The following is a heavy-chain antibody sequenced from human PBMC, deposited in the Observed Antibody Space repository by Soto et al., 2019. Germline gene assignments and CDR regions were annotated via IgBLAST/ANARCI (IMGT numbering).Heavy chain of an antibody. CDR1: GFTFSSYA. J-gene: IGHJ4*02. CDR2: ISGSGGST. Sequence: EVQLLESGGGLVQPGGSLRLSCAASGFTFSSYAMSWVRQAPGKGLEWVAAISGSGGSTYYADSVKGRFTISRDNAKNTLYLQMNSLRAEDTAVYYCAKDSLAVRGDATTYWGQGALGTVSS. CDR3: AKDSLAVRGDATTY. D-gene: IGHD3-10*01. V-gene: IGHV3-23*01.